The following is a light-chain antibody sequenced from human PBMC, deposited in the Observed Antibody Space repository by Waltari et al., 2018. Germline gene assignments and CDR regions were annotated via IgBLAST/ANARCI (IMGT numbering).Light chain of an antibody. Sequence: QLVLTQSPSASASLGASVKLTCTLSSGHSSNAIAWHQQQPEQGPRYLMKVNSAGSHSKGDEIPDRFSGSSSGAERYLTISSRQSEDGADYYCQTGGHGTWVFGGGTKLTVL. J-gene: IGLJ3*02. CDR3: QTGGHGTWV. CDR2: VNSAGSH. V-gene: IGLV4-69*01. CDR1: SGHSSNA.